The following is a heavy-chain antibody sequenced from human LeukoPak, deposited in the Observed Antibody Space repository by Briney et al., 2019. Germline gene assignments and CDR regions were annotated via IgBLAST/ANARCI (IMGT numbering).Heavy chain of an antibody. CDR1: GYTFTSYG. J-gene: IGHJ3*02. D-gene: IGHD6-13*01. V-gene: IGHV1-18*01. CDR3: ARPIAAAGPGAFDI. CDR2: ISAYNGNT. Sequence: ASVKVSCKASGYTFTSYGISWVRQAPGQGLEWMGWISAYNGNTNYAQKLQGRVTMTTDTSTSTAYMELRSLRSDDTAVCYCARPIAAAGPGAFDIWGQGTMVTVSS.